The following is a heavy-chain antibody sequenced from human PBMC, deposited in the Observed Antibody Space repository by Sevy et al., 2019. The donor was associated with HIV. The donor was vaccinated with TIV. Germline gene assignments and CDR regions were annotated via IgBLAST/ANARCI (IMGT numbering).Heavy chain of an antibody. CDR2: ISGSGGST. CDR3: AKDNQGDVGRWLLNGDAFDI. D-gene: IGHD1-26*01. V-gene: IGHV3-23*01. J-gene: IGHJ3*02. CDR1: GFTFSSYA. Sequence: GGSLRLSCAASGFTFSSYAMSWVRQAPGKGLEWVSAISGSGGSTYYADSVKGRFTISRDNSKNTLYLQMNSLRAEDTAVYYCAKDNQGDVGRWLLNGDAFDIWGQGTMVTVSS.